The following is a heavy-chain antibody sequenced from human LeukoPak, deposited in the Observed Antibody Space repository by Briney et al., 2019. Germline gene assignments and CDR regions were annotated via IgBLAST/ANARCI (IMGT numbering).Heavy chain of an antibody. Sequence: GESLKISCKGSGYSSISYWIGWVRQMPGKDLEWMRVIYPGDSDTRYSPSLQGQVTISADKSISTAYLQWSCLNASATAMYYCATTVVPAAIVGLAAFYICGQETKCTVSS. CDR3: ATTVVPAAIVGLAAFYI. CDR2: IYPGDSDT. J-gene: IGHJ3*02. V-gene: IGHV5-51*01. CDR1: GYSSISYW. D-gene: IGHD2-2*02.